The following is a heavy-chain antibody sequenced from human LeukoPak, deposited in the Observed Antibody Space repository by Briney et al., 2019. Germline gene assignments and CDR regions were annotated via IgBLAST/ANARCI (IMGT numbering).Heavy chain of an antibody. CDR3: ARHQGYGDYLDY. CDR1: GGSISSSDYY. V-gene: IGHV4-39*01. J-gene: IGHJ4*02. Sequence: SETLSLTCTVSGGSISSSDYYWGWIRQPPGKGLEWIGIIYYSGSTYYNPSLKSRVTISVDTSKNQLSLKLTSVTAADTAVYYCARHQGYGDYLDYWGQGTLVTVSS. CDR2: IYYSGST. D-gene: IGHD4-17*01.